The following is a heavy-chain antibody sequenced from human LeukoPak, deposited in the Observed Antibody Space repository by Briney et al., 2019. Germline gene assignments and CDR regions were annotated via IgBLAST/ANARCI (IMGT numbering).Heavy chain of an antibody. CDR1: GFTFSDHW. D-gene: IGHD6-13*01. Sequence: PGGSLRLSCAASGFTFSDHWMHWVRQAPGKGLIWVSRISSDGKSKTYEDSVKGRFTISRDDAKKTVYLQMDSLRVDDTAVYYCVGVAVEASAATRLHFWPQGILVTVSS. V-gene: IGHV3-74*03. J-gene: IGHJ4*02. CDR2: ISSDGKSK. CDR3: VGVAVEASAATRLHF.